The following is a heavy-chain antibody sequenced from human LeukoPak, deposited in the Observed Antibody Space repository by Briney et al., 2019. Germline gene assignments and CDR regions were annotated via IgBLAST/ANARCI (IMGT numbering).Heavy chain of an antibody. CDR3: ARGHDNTGYNYFDY. J-gene: IGHJ4*02. D-gene: IGHD3-9*01. V-gene: IGHV1-2*02. CDR2: INPYSGGT. CDR1: GYTFSDYY. Sequence: ASVEVSCKASGYTFSDYYIHWVRQAPGQGLERMGWINPYSGGTNYAQKFQGRVTMTRDTSIATTYMDLSSLMSDDTAVYYCARGHDNTGYNYFDYWGQGTLVTVSS.